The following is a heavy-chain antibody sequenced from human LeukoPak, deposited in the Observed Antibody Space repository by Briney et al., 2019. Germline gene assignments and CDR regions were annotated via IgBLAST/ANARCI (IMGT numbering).Heavy chain of an antibody. J-gene: IGHJ1*01. CDR1: GGSFSGYY. CDR2: INHSGST. V-gene: IGHV4-34*01. Sequence: SETLSLTCAVYGGSFSGYYWSWIRQPPGKGLEWIGEINHSGSTNYNPSLKSRVTISVDTSKNQFSLKLSSVTAADTAVYYCASGRAVAGTPEYFQHWGQGTLVTVSS. CDR3: ASGRAVAGTPEYFQH. D-gene: IGHD6-19*01.